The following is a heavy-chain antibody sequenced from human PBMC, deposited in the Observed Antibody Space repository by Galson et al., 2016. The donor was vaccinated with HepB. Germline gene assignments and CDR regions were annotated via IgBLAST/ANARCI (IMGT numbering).Heavy chain of an antibody. CDR3: ARIRVLWFPAPARFDAFDV. Sequence: PALVKPTQTLTLTCTFSGFSLSTSGMCVSWIRQPPGKALEWLALIDWADNKYYNTSLKTRPTISKDTSKKQVVLTMTNMDPVDTAAYYCARIRVLWFPAPARFDAFDVWGRGLLVTVSS. D-gene: IGHD3-10*01. V-gene: IGHV2-70*01. J-gene: IGHJ3*01. CDR2: IDWADNK. CDR1: GFSLSTSGMC.